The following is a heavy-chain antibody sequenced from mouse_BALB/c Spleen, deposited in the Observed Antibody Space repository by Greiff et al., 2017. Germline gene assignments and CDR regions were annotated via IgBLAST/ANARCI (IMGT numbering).Heavy chain of an antibody. CDR1: GYTFTSYW. J-gene: IGHJ1*01. D-gene: IGHD1-1*01. Sequence: VQLQQPGAELVKPGASVKLSCKASGYTFTSYWMHWVKQRPGQGLEWIGEINSSNDRTNYHEKFKSKATLTVDKSSSTAYMQLSSLTSEDSAVYYCARSDYGSSYRYFDVWGAGTTVTVAS. CDR3: ARSDYGSSYRYFDV. V-gene: IGHV1S81*02. CDR2: INSSNDRT.